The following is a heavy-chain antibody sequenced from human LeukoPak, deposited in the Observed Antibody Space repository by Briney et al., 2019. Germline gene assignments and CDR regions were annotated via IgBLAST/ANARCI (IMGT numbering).Heavy chain of an antibody. V-gene: IGHV3-30-3*01. CDR2: ISYDGSNK. J-gene: IGHJ6*02. D-gene: IGHD1-26*01. Sequence: PGGSLRLSCAASGFTFSSYWMNWARQAPGKGLEWVAVISYDGSNKYYADSVKGRFTISRDNSKNTLYLQMNSLRAEDTAVYYCARGGSGSYRYYYYYGMDVWGQGTTVTVSS. CDR3: ARGGSGSYRYYYYYGMDV. CDR1: GFTFSSYW.